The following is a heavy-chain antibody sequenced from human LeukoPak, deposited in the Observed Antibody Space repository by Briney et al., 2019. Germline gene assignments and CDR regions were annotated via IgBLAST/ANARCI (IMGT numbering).Heavy chain of an antibody. J-gene: IGHJ4*02. CDR1: GGSISSGSYY. V-gene: IGHV4-61*02. D-gene: IGHD2-2*01. Sequence: PSQTLSLTCTVSGGSISSGSYYWSWIRQPAGKGLEWIGRIYTSGSTNYNPSLKSRVTISVDTSKNQFSLNLSSVTAADTAVYYCARWHCSSTSCYAGVWGQGTLVTVSS. CDR3: ARWHCSSTSCYAGV. CDR2: IYTSGST.